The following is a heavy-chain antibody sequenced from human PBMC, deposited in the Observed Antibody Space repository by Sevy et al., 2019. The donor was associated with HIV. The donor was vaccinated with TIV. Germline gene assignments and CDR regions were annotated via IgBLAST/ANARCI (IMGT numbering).Heavy chain of an antibody. CDR2: IYSGGST. D-gene: IGHD6-13*01. CDR3: ARYSSSWSYYYYYMDV. J-gene: IGHJ6*03. CDR1: GFTVSSNY. Sequence: GGSLRLSCAASGFTVSSNYMSWVRQAPGKGLEWVSVIYSGGSTYYADSVKGRFTISRDNSKNTLYLQMNSLRAEDTAVYYYARYSSSWSYYYYYMDVWGTGTTVTVSS. V-gene: IGHV3-53*01.